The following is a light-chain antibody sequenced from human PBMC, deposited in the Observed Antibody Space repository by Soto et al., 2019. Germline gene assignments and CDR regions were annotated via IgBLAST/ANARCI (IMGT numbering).Light chain of an antibody. J-gene: IGLJ1*01. Sequence: QSALTQPASVSGSPGQAITISCTGTSSDVGGYNYVSWYQQHPRKAPKLMIYEVSNRPSGVSNRVSGSKSGNTASLTISGLLAEDEAAYCCSSYTSSSPLSVFGTGTKLTVL. CDR2: EVS. V-gene: IGLV2-14*01. CDR1: SSDVGGYNY. CDR3: SSYTSSSPLSV.